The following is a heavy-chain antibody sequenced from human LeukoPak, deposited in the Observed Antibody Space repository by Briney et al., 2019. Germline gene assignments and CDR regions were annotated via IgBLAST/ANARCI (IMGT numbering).Heavy chain of an antibody. Sequence: GESLKISCKGSGYSFTSYWIGWGRQMPGKGLEWMGIIYPGDSDTRYSPSFQGQVTISADKSISTAYLQWSSLKASDTAMYYCARHGFRRGQLIPSYYYYGMDVWGQGTTVTVSS. D-gene: IGHD6-13*01. J-gene: IGHJ6*02. CDR2: IYPGDSDT. CDR3: ARHGFRRGQLIPSYYYYGMDV. CDR1: GYSFTSYW. V-gene: IGHV5-51*01.